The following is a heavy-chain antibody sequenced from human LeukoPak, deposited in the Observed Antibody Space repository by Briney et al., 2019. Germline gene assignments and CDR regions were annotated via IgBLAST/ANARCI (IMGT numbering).Heavy chain of an antibody. Sequence: ASVKHSSKTSGYTFTNSRVRFVTQAPGLGLEWMGWISAYNGNTNYAQKVQGRVTMTTDTSTSTAYMELRSLRFDDPAVYYCARDQSVRLRQTSKTYFIQLSSILGQGSMVTVSS. CDR3: ARDQSVRLRQTSKTYFIQLSSI. CDR2: ISAYNGNT. V-gene: IGHV1-18*01. J-gene: IGHJ3*02. CDR1: GYTFTNSR. D-gene: IGHD2/OR15-2a*01.